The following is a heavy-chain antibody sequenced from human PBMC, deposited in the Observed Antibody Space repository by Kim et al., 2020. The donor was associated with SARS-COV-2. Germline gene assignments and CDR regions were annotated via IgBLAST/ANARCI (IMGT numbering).Heavy chain of an antibody. J-gene: IGHJ6*02. V-gene: IGHV3-21*01. CDR3: ARDAVVVPTLHGMYV. D-gene: IGHD2-2*01. Sequence: SVRGRFTISRDNAKNSLYLQMTSLRAEDTAVYYCARDAVVVPTLHGMYVWGQGTTVTVSS.